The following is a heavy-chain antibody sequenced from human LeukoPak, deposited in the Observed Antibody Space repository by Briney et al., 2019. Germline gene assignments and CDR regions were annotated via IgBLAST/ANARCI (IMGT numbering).Heavy chain of an antibody. Sequence: GGSLRLSCATSGFIFSSDSMIWVRQAPGKGLEWVSQIYYDGSNKYYADSVKGRFTISIDNSKNTLYLQMNSLRAEDTAVYYCATSGQWLGTMFAEYFQHWGQGTLVTVSS. V-gene: IGHV3-33*08. CDR3: ATSGQWLGTMFAEYFQH. CDR1: GFIFSSDS. D-gene: IGHD6-19*01. CDR2: IYYDGSNK. J-gene: IGHJ1*01.